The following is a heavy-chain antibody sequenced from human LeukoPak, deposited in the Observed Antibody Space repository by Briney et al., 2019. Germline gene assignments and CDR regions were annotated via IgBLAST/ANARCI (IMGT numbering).Heavy chain of an antibody. J-gene: IGHJ5*01. D-gene: IGHD3-10*01. Sequence: PSETLSLTCTVSGGSISSGDYYWSWIRQSPGKGLEWIGYIYHSGTTYYNPSLKSRVTISVDTSKTQFSLKLSSVTAADTAVYYCAREDYYASGTYYKGWFDSWGQGTLVTVSS. CDR1: GGSISSGDYY. CDR2: IYHSGTT. V-gene: IGHV4-30-4*08. CDR3: AREDYYASGTYYKGWFDS.